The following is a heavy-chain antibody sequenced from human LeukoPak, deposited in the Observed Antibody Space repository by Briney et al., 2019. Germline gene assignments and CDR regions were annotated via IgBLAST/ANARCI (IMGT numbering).Heavy chain of an antibody. D-gene: IGHD6-13*01. V-gene: IGHV4-39*07. Sequence: SETLSLTCTVSGDSISSTNYFWGWIRQPPGKGLEWIGSIYYSGSTYYNPSLESRVTISVDTSKNQFSLKLSSVTAADTAVYYCARDSGYSSSPGTFNYWGQGTLVTVSS. CDR1: GDSISSTNYF. CDR3: ARDSGYSSSPGTFNY. CDR2: IYYSGST. J-gene: IGHJ4*02.